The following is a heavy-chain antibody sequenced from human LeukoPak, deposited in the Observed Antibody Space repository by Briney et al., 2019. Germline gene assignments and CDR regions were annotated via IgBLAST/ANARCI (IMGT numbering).Heavy chain of an antibody. V-gene: IGHV4-34*01. CDR2: INHSGGT. Sequence: SETLSLTCAVYGGSFSGYYWSWIRQPPGKGLEWIGEINHSGGTNYNPSLKSRVTISVDTSKNQFSLKLSSVTAADTAVYYCARAQLWLPFDYWGQGTLVTVSS. J-gene: IGHJ4*02. CDR1: GGSFSGYY. D-gene: IGHD5-18*01. CDR3: ARAQLWLPFDY.